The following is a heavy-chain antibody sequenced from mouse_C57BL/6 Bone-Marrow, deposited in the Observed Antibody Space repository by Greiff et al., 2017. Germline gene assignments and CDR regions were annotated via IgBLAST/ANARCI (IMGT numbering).Heavy chain of an antibody. D-gene: IGHD1-1*01. CDR2: INPNNGGT. Sequence: EVQLQQSGPELVKPGASVKMSCKASGYTFTDYNMHWVKQSHGKSLEWIGYINPNNGGTSYNQKFKGKATLTVNKSSSTAYMELRSLTSEDSAVYYCASFTTVVATDYFDYWGQGTTLTVSS. V-gene: IGHV1-22*01. J-gene: IGHJ2*01. CDR1: GYTFTDYN. CDR3: ASFTTVVATDYFDY.